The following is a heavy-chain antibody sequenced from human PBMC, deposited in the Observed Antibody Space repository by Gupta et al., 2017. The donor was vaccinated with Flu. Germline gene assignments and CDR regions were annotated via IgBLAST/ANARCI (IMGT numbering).Heavy chain of an antibody. CDR1: GFTFSSYD. J-gene: IGHJ4*02. D-gene: IGHD1-26*01. CDR2: IGTAGDT. CDR3: ARGVGAERLFDY. V-gene: IGHV3-13*01. Sequence: EVQLVESGGGLVQPGGSLRLSCAASGFTFSSYDMHWVRQATGKGLEWVSAIGTAGDTYYPGSVKGRFTISRENAKNSVYLQMNSLRAGDTAGYYCARGVGAERLFDYWGQGTRVTVSS.